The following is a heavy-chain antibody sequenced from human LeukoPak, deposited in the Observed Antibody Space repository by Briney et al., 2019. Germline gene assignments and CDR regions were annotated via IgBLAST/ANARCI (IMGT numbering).Heavy chain of an antibody. V-gene: IGHV3-23*01. CDR1: GCTFSSYA. Sequence: PGGSLGLSCAASGCTFSSYAMSWVRQAPGKGLEWVSAISGSGGSTYYADSVKGRFTISRDNSKNTLYLQMNSLRAEDTAVYYCAKGAHYYGSGSSNDYWGQGTLVTVSS. D-gene: IGHD3-10*01. CDR2: ISGSGGST. J-gene: IGHJ4*02. CDR3: AKGAHYYGSGSSNDY.